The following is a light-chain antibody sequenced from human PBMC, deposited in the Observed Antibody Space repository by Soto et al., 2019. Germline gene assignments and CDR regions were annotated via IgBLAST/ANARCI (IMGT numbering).Light chain of an antibody. CDR3: QQFGISPWT. CDR1: RIIGHNY. J-gene: IGKJ1*01. CDR2: ATS. Sequence: DNVMTQSPDTLSVSPGDTVTLSCRASRIIGHNYLAWYQQKPGQAPRLLIYATSTRATGIPDRFSGSGSVTDFTLTISRLEPEDFAVYYCQQFGISPWTFGQGTKVDIK. V-gene: IGKV3-20*01.